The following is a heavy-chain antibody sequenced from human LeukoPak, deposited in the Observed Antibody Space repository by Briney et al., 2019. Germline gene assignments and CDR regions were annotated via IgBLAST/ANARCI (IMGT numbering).Heavy chain of an antibody. CDR3: ARGLGAALGY. V-gene: IGHV4-4*02. CDR2: IYHSGSP. D-gene: IGHD6-25*01. Sequence: SETLSLTCAVSGGSISSNNWWGWVRQPPGKGLEWIGEIYHSGSPNYNPSLKSRVTISVDKSRNHFSLNLSSVTAADTAVYYCARGLGAALGYWGQGTLVTVSS. J-gene: IGHJ4*02. CDR1: GGSISSNNW.